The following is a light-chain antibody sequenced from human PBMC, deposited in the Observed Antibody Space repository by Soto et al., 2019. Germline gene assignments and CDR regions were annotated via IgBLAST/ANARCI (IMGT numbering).Light chain of an antibody. J-gene: IGKJ2*01. V-gene: IGKV3-15*01. CDR1: QSISTE. CDR3: QQGHNWPLT. CDR2: SAS. Sequence: EIVMTQSPAPLSVSPGERATLSCRASQSISTEFAWYQQKPGQPPRLLIYSASTRATGVPARFTGSGSGSEFTLTISGLQSEEFAVYYCQQGHNWPLTFGQGTRLEI.